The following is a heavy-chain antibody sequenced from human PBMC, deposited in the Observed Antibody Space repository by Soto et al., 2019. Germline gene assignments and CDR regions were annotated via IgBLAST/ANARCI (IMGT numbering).Heavy chain of an antibody. CDR1: GFTFSNAW. D-gene: IGHD3-10*01. Sequence: GGSLRLSCAASGFTFSNAWMNWVRQAPGKGLEWVGRIKSKTDGGTTDYAAPVKGRFTISRDDSKNTLYLQMNSLKTEDTAVYYCWVTMVRGVIITSDAFDIWGQGTMVTVSS. CDR3: WVTMVRGVIITSDAFDI. CDR2: IKSKTDGGTT. J-gene: IGHJ3*02. V-gene: IGHV3-15*07.